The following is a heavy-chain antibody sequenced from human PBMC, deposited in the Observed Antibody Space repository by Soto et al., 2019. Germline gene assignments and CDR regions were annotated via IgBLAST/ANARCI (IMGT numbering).Heavy chain of an antibody. Sequence: ASVKVSCKASGYTFTSYGISWVRQAPGQGLEWMGWISAYNGNTNYAQRLQGRVTMTTDTSTSTAYMELRSLRSDDTAVYYCARVHYYDSSGPTSDYWGQGTLVTV. D-gene: IGHD3-22*01. CDR3: ARVHYYDSSGPTSDY. CDR2: ISAYNGNT. V-gene: IGHV1-18*04. J-gene: IGHJ4*02. CDR1: GYTFTSYG.